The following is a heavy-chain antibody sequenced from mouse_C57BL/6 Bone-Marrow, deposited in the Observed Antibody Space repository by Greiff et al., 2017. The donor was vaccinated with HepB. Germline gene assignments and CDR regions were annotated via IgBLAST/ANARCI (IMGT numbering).Heavy chain of an antibody. Sequence: QVQLQQPGAELVKPGASVKMSCKASGYTFTSYWITWVKQRPGQGLEWIGDIYPGSGSTNYNEKFKSKATLTVDTSSSTAYMQLSSLTSEDSAVYYCARGLIYYYGSSPFDYWGQGTTLTVSS. J-gene: IGHJ2*01. D-gene: IGHD1-1*01. V-gene: IGHV1-55*01. CDR2: IYPGSGST. CDR1: GYTFTSYW. CDR3: ARGLIYYYGSSPFDY.